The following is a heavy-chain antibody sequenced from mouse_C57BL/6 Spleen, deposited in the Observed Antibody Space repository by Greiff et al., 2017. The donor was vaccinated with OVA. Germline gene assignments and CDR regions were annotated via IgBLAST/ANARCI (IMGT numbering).Heavy chain of an antibody. J-gene: IGHJ1*03. Sequence: VQLQQSGAELMKPGASVKLSCKATGYTFTGYWIEWVKQRPGHGLEWIGEILPGSGSTNYNEKFKGKATLTADTSSNTAYMQLSSLTTEDSAIYDCARKGMGFYWCFDVWGTGTTVTVSS. D-gene: IGHD2-3*01. CDR1: GYTFTGYW. CDR2: ILPGSGST. CDR3: ARKGMGFYWCFDV. V-gene: IGHV1-9*01.